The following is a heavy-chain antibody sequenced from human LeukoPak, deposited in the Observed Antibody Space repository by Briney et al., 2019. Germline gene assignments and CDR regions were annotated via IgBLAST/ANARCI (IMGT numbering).Heavy chain of an antibody. J-gene: IGHJ6*02. Sequence: GASVKVSCKASGYTFTSYDINWVRQATGQGLEWMGWMNPNSGNTGYAQKFQGRVTMTRNTSISTAYMELSSLRSEDTAVYYCARVNSPDYGHYYYYGMDVWGQGTTVTVSS. CDR1: GYTFTSYD. V-gene: IGHV1-8*01. D-gene: IGHD3-16*01. CDR3: ARVNSPDYGHYYYYGMDV. CDR2: MNPNSGNT.